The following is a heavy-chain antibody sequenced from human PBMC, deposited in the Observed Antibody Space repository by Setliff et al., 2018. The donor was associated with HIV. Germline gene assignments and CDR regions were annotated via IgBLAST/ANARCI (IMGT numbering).Heavy chain of an antibody. CDR2: ISSYTGKT. Sequence: ASVKVSCKTSGYSFSSHGDSWVRQAPGQGLEWVGWISSYTGKTKYAQNVQGRVTLTTDTSTSTAYMELRSLRPDDTAVYYCAKDISASALYYYGMDVWGQGTTVTVS. J-gene: IGHJ6*02. CDR3: AKDISASALYYYGMDV. V-gene: IGHV1-18*01. D-gene: IGHD6-13*01. CDR1: GYSFSSHG.